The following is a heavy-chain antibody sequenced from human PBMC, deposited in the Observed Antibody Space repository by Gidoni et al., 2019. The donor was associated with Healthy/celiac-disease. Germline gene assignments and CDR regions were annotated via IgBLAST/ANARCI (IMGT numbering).Heavy chain of an antibody. V-gene: IGHV3-30-3*01. J-gene: IGHJ4*02. D-gene: IGHD5-12*01. Sequence: QVQLVESGGGVVQHGRSLRRSCAASGFTFSSYAMHWVRQAPGKGLEWVAVISYDGSNKYYADSVKGRFTISRDNSKNTLYLQMNSLRAEDTAVYYCARAMASLFDYWGQGTLVTVSS. CDR2: ISYDGSNK. CDR1: GFTFSSYA. CDR3: ARAMASLFDY.